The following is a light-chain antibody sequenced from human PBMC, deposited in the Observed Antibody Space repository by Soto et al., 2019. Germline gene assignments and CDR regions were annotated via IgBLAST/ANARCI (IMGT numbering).Light chain of an antibody. CDR3: CSYAGSRV. CDR2: GVN. V-gene: IGLV2-14*01. Sequence: QPVLTQPASVSGSPGQSITVSCTGSSSDFGDDKYVSWYQQQPGKGPNLLIYGVNSRPSGISNRFSGSKSGNTVSLTISGLQVEDEAEYYCCSYAGSRVFGGGTKVTVL. J-gene: IGLJ3*02. CDR1: SSDFGDDKY.